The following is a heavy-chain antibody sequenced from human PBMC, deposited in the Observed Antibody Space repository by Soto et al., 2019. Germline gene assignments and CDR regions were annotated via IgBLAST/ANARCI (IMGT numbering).Heavy chain of an antibody. CDR3: AKVGRKTGYEDF. CDR2: ITANGGTT. D-gene: IGHD5-12*01. Sequence: PGGSLRLSCAASGFSFSNYAMSWVRQAPGKGLEWVSLITANGGTTYYRDSVKGRFFISRDESKTYLQMSSLRAEDTALYYCAKVGRKTGYEDFWGPGTLVTVSS. V-gene: IGHV3-23*01. CDR1: GFSFSNYA. J-gene: IGHJ4*02.